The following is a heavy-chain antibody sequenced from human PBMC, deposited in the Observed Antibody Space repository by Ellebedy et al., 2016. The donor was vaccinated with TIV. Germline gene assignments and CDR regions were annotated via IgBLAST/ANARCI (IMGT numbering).Heavy chain of an antibody. J-gene: IGHJ4*02. V-gene: IGHV3-30-3*01. CDR1: GFTFNSYA. Sequence: PGGSLRLSCAASGFTFNSYAMHWVRQAPGKGLEWVAVISHDGSSQYYADSVNGRFTVSRDNSMTTVYLEMNSLRAEDTALYYCARDLDKSSGWYGGAAYWGQGTQVTVSS. D-gene: IGHD6-19*01. CDR3: ARDLDKSSGWYGGAAY. CDR2: ISHDGSSQ.